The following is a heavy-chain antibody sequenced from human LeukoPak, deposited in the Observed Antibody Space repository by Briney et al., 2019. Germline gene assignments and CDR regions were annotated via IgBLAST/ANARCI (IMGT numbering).Heavy chain of an antibody. CDR3: ASSSLWGATLDY. V-gene: IGHV4-59*01. Sequence: SETLSLTCTVSGGSISSYYWSWIRQPPGKGLEWIGYIYYSGSTNYNPSLKSRVTISVDTSKNQFSLKLSSVTAADTAVYYCASSSLWGATLDYWGQGPLVTVSS. CDR1: GGSISSYY. J-gene: IGHJ4*02. D-gene: IGHD1-26*01. CDR2: IYYSGST.